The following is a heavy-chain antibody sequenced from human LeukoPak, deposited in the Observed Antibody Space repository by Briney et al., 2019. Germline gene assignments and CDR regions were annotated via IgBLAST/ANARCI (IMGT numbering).Heavy chain of an antibody. CDR2: ISSSSTTI. CDR1: GFTFRSYS. Sequence: GGSLRLSCAASGFTFRSYSMNWVSQAPGKGLEWVSYISSSSTTIYYADSVKGRFTISRDNAKNSLYLQMNSLRDEDTAVYYCARDHIAGATVTVDYWGQGTLVTVSS. CDR3: ARDHIAGATVTVDY. V-gene: IGHV3-48*02. D-gene: IGHD4-4*01. J-gene: IGHJ4*02.